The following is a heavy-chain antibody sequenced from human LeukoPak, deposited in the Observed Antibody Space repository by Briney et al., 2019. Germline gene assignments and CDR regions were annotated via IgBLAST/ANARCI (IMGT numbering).Heavy chain of an antibody. CDR3: ARDKIVGPTTLDY. Sequence: PGGSLRLSCAASGFTFSGYWMSWVRQTPEKGLEWVANIKQDGYGKYYVDSVKGRFTISRDNAKNSLYLQMNSLRADDTAIYYCARDKIVGPTTLDYWGQGTLVTVSS. J-gene: IGHJ4*02. D-gene: IGHD1-26*01. CDR2: IKQDGYGK. V-gene: IGHV3-7*01. CDR1: GFTFSGYW.